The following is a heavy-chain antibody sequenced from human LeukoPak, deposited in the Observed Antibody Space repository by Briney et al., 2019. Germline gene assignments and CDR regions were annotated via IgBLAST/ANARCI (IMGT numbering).Heavy chain of an antibody. CDR3: AKDSASYYSPYNWFDP. CDR2: ISYDGSNK. CDR1: GFTFSSYG. D-gene: IGHD3-10*01. V-gene: IGHV3-30*18. Sequence: GRSLRLSCAASGFTFSSYGMHWVRQAPGKGLEWVAVISYDGSNKYYADSVKVRFTISRDNSKNTLYLQMNSLRAEDTAVYYCAKDSASYYSPYNWFDPWGQGTLVTVSS. J-gene: IGHJ5*02.